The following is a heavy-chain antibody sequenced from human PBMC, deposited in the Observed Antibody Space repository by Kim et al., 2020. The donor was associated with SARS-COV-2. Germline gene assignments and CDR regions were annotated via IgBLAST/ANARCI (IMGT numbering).Heavy chain of an antibody. Sequence: SETLSLTCAVYGGSFSGYYWSWIRQPPGKGLEWIGEINNSGSTNYNPSLKSRVTISVDTSKNQFSLKLSSVTAADTAVYYCARGYRGITIFGVVTKGYY. CDR3: ARGYRGITIFGVVTKGYY. CDR2: INNSGST. V-gene: IGHV4-34*01. D-gene: IGHD3-3*01. J-gene: IGHJ6*01. CDR1: GGSFSGYY.